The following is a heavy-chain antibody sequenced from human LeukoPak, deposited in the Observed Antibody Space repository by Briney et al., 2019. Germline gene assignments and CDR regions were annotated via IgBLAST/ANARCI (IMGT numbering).Heavy chain of an antibody. CDR2: ISSSGSTI. V-gene: IGHV3-11*01. D-gene: IGHD3-9*01. CDR1: GFTFSDYY. Sequence: PGGSLRLSCAASGFTFSDYYMSWIRQAPGKGLEWVSYISSSGSTIYYADSVKGRFTISRDNAKNSLYLQMNSLRAEDTAVYYCARGYYDILTGYSHYYFDYWGQGTLVTVSS. CDR3: ARGYYDILTGYSHYYFDY. J-gene: IGHJ4*02.